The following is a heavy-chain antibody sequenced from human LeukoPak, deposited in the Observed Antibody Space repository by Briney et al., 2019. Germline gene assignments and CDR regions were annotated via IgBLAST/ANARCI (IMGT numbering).Heavy chain of an antibody. CDR2: ISSSGSTI. Sequence: GGSLRLSCAASGFTFSSHEMNWVRQAPGKGLEWVSYISSSGSTIYYADSVKGRFTISRDNAKNSLYLQMNSLRAEDTAVYYCARGPYSYGLVYWGQGTLVTVSS. CDR1: GFTFSSHE. D-gene: IGHD5-18*01. J-gene: IGHJ4*02. V-gene: IGHV3-48*03. CDR3: ARGPYSYGLVY.